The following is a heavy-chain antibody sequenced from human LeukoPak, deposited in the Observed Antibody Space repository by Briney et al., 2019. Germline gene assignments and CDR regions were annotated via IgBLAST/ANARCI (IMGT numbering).Heavy chain of an antibody. J-gene: IGHJ6*02. CDR2: ISSSGSTI. CDR3: ARALGYCSSTSCPNYYYYGMDV. Sequence: GGSLRLSCAASGFTVSSNYMSWVRQAPGKGLEWVSYISSSGSTIYYADSVKGRFTISRDNAKNSLYLQMNSLRAEDTAVYYCARALGYCSSTSCPNYYYYGMDVWGQGTTVTVSS. V-gene: IGHV3-11*01. D-gene: IGHD2-2*01. CDR1: GFTVSSNY.